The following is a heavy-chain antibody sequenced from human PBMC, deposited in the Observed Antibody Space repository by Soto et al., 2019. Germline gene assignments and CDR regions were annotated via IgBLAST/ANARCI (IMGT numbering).Heavy chain of an antibody. Sequence: SVKVSCKASGGTFSSYAISWVRQAPGQGLEWMGGIIPIFGTANYAQKFQGRVTITADESTSTAYMELSSLRSEDTAVYYCARYTDYYYYGMDVWGQGTTVTVSS. CDR2: IIPIFGTA. V-gene: IGHV1-69*13. D-gene: IGHD2-8*01. J-gene: IGHJ6*02. CDR3: ARYTDYYYYGMDV. CDR1: GGTFSSYA.